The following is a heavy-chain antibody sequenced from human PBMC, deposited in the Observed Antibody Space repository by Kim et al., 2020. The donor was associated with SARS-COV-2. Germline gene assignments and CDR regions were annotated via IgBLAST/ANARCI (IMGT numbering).Heavy chain of an antibody. V-gene: IGHV4-59*01. CDR3: ARGVYNYYGMDV. J-gene: IGHJ6*02. CDR1: GGSISSYY. CDR2: IYYSGST. Sequence: SETLSLTCTVSGGSISSYYWSWIRQPPGKGLEWIGYIYYSGSTNYNPSLKSRVTISVDTSKNQFSLKLSSVTAADTAVYYCARGVYNYYGMDVWGQGTTV. D-gene: IGHD6-13*01.